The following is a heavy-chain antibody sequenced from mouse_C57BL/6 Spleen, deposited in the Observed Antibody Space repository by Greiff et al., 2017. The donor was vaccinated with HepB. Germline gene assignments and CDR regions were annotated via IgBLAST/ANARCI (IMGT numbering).Heavy chain of an antibody. CDR2: INPGSGGT. D-gene: IGHD4-1*01. CDR1: GYAFTNYL. V-gene: IGHV1-54*01. CDR3: ARSWEGYFDY. J-gene: IGHJ2*01. Sequence: QVQLQQSGAELVRPGTSVKVSCKASGYAFTNYLIEWVKQRPGQGLEWIGVINPGSGGTNYNEKFKGKATLTADKSSSTAYMQLSSLTSEDSAVYFCARSWEGYFDYWGQGTTLTVSS.